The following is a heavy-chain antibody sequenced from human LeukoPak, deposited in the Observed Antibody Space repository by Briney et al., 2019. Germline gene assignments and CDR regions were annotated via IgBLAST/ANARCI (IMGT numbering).Heavy chain of an antibody. CDR2: ISSSGGTI. D-gene: IGHD1-14*01. V-gene: IGHV3-11*01. CDR3: ARDLLNEPVDY. Sequence: GGSLRLSCAASGFIFSDYYMSWIRQAPGKGLEWVSYISSSGGTIYYADSVKGRFTISRDNAKNSLYLQMNSLRAEDTAVYYCARDLLNEPVDYWGQGTLVTVSS. CDR1: GFIFSDYY. J-gene: IGHJ4*02.